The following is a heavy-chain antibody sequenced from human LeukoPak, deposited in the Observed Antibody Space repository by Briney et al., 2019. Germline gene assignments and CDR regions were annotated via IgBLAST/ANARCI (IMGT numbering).Heavy chain of an antibody. Sequence: GGSLRLSCAASGFTFSSYAMHWVRQAPGKGLEYVSAISSNGGSTYYANSVKGRFTISRDNSKNTLYLQMGSLRAEDMAVYYCAREGGIVVVPAAPHAFDIWGQGTMVTVSS. D-gene: IGHD2-2*01. CDR1: GFTFSSYA. J-gene: IGHJ3*02. CDR2: ISSNGGST. V-gene: IGHV3-64*01. CDR3: AREGGIVVVPAAPHAFDI.